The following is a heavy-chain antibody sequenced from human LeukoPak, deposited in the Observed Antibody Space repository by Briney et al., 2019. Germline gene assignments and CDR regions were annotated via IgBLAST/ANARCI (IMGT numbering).Heavy chain of an antibody. CDR2: IYSGGST. D-gene: IGHD2-15*01. J-gene: IGHJ4*02. Sequence: PGGSLRLSCAASGFNVSSNYMSWVRQAPGKGLEWVSVIYSGGSTYYADSVKGRFTISRDNSKNTLYLQMNSLRAEDTAVYYCASTHLGYCSGVSCQNDYWGQGTLVTVSS. CDR1: GFNVSSNY. V-gene: IGHV3-53*01. CDR3: ASTHLGYCSGVSCQNDY.